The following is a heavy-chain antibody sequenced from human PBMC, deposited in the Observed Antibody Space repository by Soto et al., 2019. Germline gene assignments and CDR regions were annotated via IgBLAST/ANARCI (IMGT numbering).Heavy chain of an antibody. V-gene: IGHV4-31*03. J-gene: IGHJ4*02. Sequence: QVQLQESGPGLVKPSQTLSLTCTVSGGSISSGGYYWSWIRQHPGKGLEWIGYIYYSGSTYYNPSLKSRVTISVDTSKNQFSLKLSSVTAADTAVYYCARGLRAHYYGSVPPPPDWGQGTLVTVSS. D-gene: IGHD3-10*01. CDR2: IYYSGST. CDR3: ARGLRAHYYGSVPPPPD. CDR1: GGSISSGGYY.